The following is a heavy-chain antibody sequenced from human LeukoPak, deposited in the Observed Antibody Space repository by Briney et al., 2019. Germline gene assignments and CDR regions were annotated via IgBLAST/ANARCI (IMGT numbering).Heavy chain of an antibody. J-gene: IGHJ6*02. CDR1: GFIFSSYA. V-gene: IGHV3-23*01. CDR3: ANDYLSGGSCYSSYLGYYYGMDV. Sequence: GGSLRLSCAASGFIFSSYAMSWVRQAPGKGLEWVSGISGSGGNTYYADSVKGRFTISRDNSKNTLYLQMKSLRAEDTAVYYCANDYLSGGSCYSSYLGYYYGMDVWGQGTTVTVSS. D-gene: IGHD2-15*01. CDR2: ISGSGGNT.